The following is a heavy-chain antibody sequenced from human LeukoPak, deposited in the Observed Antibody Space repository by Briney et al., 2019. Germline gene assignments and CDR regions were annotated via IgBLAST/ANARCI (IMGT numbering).Heavy chain of an antibody. CDR3: ARDHSYGHPLYYFDY. Sequence: ASVKVSCKASGYTFTSYYMHWVRQAPGQGLEWTGIINPSGGSTSYAQKFQGRVTMTRDTSTSTVYMELSSLRSEDTAVYYCARDHSYGHPLYYFDYWGQGTLVTVSS. CDR1: GYTFTSYY. CDR2: INPSGGST. J-gene: IGHJ4*02. V-gene: IGHV1-46*01. D-gene: IGHD5-18*01.